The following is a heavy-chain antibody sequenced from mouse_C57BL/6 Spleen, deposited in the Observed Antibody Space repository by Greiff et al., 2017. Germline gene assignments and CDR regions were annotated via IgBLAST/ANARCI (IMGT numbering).Heavy chain of an antibody. J-gene: IGHJ4*01. CDR3: ARWYDYLYYAMDY. Sequence: EVQLQQSGPELVKPGASVKMSCKASGYTFTDYNMHWVKQSHGKSLEWIGYINPNNGGTSYNQKFKGKATLTVNKSSSTAYMELRSLTSEDSAVYYCARWYDYLYYAMDYWGQGTSVTVSS. D-gene: IGHD2-4*01. V-gene: IGHV1-22*01. CDR2: INPNNGGT. CDR1: GYTFTDYN.